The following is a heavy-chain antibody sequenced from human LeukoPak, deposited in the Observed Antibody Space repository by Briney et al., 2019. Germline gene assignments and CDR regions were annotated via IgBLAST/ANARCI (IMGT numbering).Heavy chain of an antibody. D-gene: IGHD3-22*01. CDR2: ISAYNGNT. J-gene: IGHJ3*02. CDR1: GYTFTSYG. Sequence: GASVKVSCKASGYTFTSYGISWVRQAPGQGLEWMGWISAYNGNTNYAQKLQGRVTMTTDTSASTAYMELSSLRSEDMAVYYCARALEENDSSGYLDAFDIWGQGTMVTVSS. V-gene: IGHV1-18*03. CDR3: ARALEENDSSGYLDAFDI.